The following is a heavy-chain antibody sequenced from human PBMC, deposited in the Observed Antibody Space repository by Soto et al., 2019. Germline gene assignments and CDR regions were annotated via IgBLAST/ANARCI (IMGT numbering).Heavy chain of an antibody. J-gene: IGHJ4*02. CDR3: ARDLQAVAGAIDY. Sequence: GXSVTVSCKSSGCTFSSYGYTWVRQAPGQGLEWLGWISPYFGKTNYAQKFQGRMTLTTDTSMGTAFMELKSLRSDDAAVYYCARDLQAVAGAIDYWGQGTLVTVSS. CDR1: GCTFSSYG. D-gene: IGHD6-19*01. V-gene: IGHV1-18*01. CDR2: ISPYFGKT.